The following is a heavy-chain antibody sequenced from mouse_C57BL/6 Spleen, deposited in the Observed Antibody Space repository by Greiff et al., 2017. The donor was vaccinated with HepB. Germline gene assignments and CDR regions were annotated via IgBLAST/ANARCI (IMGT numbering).Heavy chain of an antibody. J-gene: IGHJ3*01. D-gene: IGHD2-5*01. V-gene: IGHV1-26*01. Sequence: VQLQQSGPELVKPGASVKISCKASGYTFTDYYMNWVKQSHGKSLEWIGDINPNNGGTSYNQKFKGKATLTVDKSSSTAYMELRRLTSEDSAVYYCARPSYYSNYDPFAYWGQGTLVTVSA. CDR2: INPNNGGT. CDR1: GYTFTDYY. CDR3: ARPSYYSNYDPFAY.